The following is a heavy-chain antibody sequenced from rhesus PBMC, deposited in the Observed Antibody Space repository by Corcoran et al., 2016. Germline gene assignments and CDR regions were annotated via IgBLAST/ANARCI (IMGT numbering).Heavy chain of an antibody. CDR3: AKSVGDY. J-gene: IGHJ4*01. D-gene: IGHD1-44*01. CDR1: GNSFTSYG. CDR2: NEPSDSDT. V-gene: IGHV5-20*02. Sequence: EVQLVRLVAEVKSPGDARKLSCKTAGNSFTSYGIRSVGQMPGKGLEWMGANEPSDSDTRYSPSFQGQVTISADKSISTAYLQWSSLKASDTATYYCAKSVGDYWGQGILVNVSS.